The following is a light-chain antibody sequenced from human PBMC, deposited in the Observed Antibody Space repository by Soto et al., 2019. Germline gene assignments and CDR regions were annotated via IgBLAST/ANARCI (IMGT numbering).Light chain of an antibody. CDR2: DAS. Sequence: EIILTQSPXTLSLSPGERATLSCRASQSVSSYLAWYQHKPGQAPRLLIYDASTRATGIPARFSGSGSGTDFTLTISSLEPEDFAVYYCQQRSTPLTFGGGTKVEIK. J-gene: IGKJ4*01. CDR1: QSVSSY. V-gene: IGKV3-11*01. CDR3: QQRSTPLT.